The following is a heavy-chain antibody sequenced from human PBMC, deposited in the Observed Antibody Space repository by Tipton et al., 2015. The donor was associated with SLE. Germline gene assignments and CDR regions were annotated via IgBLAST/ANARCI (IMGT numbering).Heavy chain of an antibody. J-gene: IGHJ1*01. D-gene: IGHD2-2*01. Sequence: SLRLSCAASGFTFSSYEMNWVRQAPGKGLEWVSYISSSGSTIYYADSVKGRFTISRDNAKNSLYLQMNSLRAEDTAVYYCASPNLLYCSSTSCRAEYFQPWGQGTLVTVSS. CDR1: GFTFSSYE. CDR3: ASPNLLYCSSTSCRAEYFQP. V-gene: IGHV3-48*03. CDR2: ISSSGSTI.